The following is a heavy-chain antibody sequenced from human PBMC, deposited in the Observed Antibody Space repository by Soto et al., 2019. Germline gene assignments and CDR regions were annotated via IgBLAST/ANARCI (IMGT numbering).Heavy chain of an antibody. J-gene: IGHJ4*02. V-gene: IGHV1-69*12. CDR2: IIPIFGTA. Sequence: QVQLVQSGAEVKKPGSSVKVSCKASGGTFSSYAISWVRQAPGQGLEWMGGIIPIFGTANYAQKFQGRVKITADESTSTDYMELSSLRSEDTAVYYCARDYYYDSSGYELYYFDYWGQGTLVTVSS. D-gene: IGHD3-22*01. CDR1: GGTFSSYA. CDR3: ARDYYYDSSGYELYYFDY.